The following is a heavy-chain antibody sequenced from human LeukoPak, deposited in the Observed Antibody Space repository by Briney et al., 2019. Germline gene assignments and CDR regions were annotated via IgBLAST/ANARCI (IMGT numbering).Heavy chain of an antibody. V-gene: IGHV1-2*02. CDR1: GYTFTGYY. J-gene: IGHJ4*02. CDR2: INPNSGGT. Sequence: ASVKVSCKASGYTFTGYYMHWVRQAPGQGLEWMGWINPNSGGTNYPQKFQGRVTMTRDTSISTAYMELSRLRSDDTAVYYCARDQEEEWLRYYYFDYWGQGTLVTVSS. D-gene: IGHD5-12*01. CDR3: ARDQEEEWLRYYYFDY.